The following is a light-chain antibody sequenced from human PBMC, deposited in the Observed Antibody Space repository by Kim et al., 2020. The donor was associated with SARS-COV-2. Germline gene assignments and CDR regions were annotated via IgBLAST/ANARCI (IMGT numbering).Light chain of an antibody. CDR3: QQYYGTPYT. CDR2: WAS. V-gene: IGKV4-1*01. Sequence: RATINCKSSQSVLYSSNNKNYLASYQQKPGQPPKLLIYWASTRESGVPDRFSGSGSGTDFTLTISSLQAEDVAVYYCQQYYGTPYTFGQGTKLEIK. CDR1: QSVLYSSNNKNY. J-gene: IGKJ2*01.